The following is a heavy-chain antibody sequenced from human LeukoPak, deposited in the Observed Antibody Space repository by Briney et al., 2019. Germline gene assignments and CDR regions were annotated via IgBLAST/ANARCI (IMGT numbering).Heavy chain of an antibody. CDR2: IYYSGST. CDR1: GGSISSSSYY. D-gene: IGHD3-22*01. V-gene: IGHV4-39*07. CDR3: ARVARYYYDSSGYWRY. Sequence: SETLSLTCTVSGGSISSSSYYWGWIRQPPGKGLEWIGSIYYSGSTYYNPSLKSRVTISVDTSKNQFSLKLSSVTAADTAVYYCARVARYYYDSSGYWRYWGQGTLVTVSS. J-gene: IGHJ4*02.